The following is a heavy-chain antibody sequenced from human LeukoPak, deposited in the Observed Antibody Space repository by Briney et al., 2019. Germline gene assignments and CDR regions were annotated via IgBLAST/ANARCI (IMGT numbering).Heavy chain of an antibody. Sequence: SETLSLTCAVYGGSFSGYYWSWIRQPPGKGLEWIGEINHSGSTNYNPSLKSRVTISVDTSKDQFSLKLSSVTAADTAVYYCARGLASYYYDSSGYYFFDYWGQGTLVTVSS. CDR3: ARGLASYYYDSSGYYFFDY. V-gene: IGHV4-34*01. D-gene: IGHD3-22*01. CDR1: GGSFSGYY. CDR2: INHSGST. J-gene: IGHJ4*02.